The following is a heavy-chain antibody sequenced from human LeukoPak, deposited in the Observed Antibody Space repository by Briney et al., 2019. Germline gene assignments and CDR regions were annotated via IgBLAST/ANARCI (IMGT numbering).Heavy chain of an antibody. Sequence: SETLSLTCTVSGGSISSYYWSWIRQPPGKGLEWIGYIYYSGSTNYNPSLKSRVTISVDTYKNQFSLKLSSVTAADTAVYYCAREAYSSSMDVWGKGTTVTVSS. V-gene: IGHV4-59*01. J-gene: IGHJ6*03. CDR1: GGSISSYY. CDR3: AREAYSSSMDV. CDR2: IYYSGST. D-gene: IGHD6-6*01.